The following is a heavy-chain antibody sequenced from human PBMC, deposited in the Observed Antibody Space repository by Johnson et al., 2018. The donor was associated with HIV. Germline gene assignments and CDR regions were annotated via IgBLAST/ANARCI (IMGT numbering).Heavy chain of an antibody. J-gene: IGHJ3*02. CDR2: ISYDGGNK. V-gene: IGHV3-30*04. CDR1: GFTFSRHA. Sequence: QVQLVESGGGVVQPGTSLRLSCSASGFTFSRHAMHWVRQAPGKGLEWVACISYDGGNKYYADSVKGRFTISRDNSKNTLYLQMNSLRAEDTAVYYCAREPRGPSSGSRIPDAFDIWGQGTMVTVSS. D-gene: IGHD3-10*01. CDR3: AREPRGPSSGSRIPDAFDI.